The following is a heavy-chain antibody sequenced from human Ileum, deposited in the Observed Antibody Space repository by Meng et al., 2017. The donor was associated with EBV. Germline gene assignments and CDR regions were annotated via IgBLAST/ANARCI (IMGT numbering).Heavy chain of an antibody. J-gene: IGHJ4*02. V-gene: IGHV4-59*08. CDR2: IYYSGST. Sequence: QLQESSPGLVKPSETLSVTCTVSGGSISSYYWSWIRQPPGKGLEWIGYIYYSGSTNFNPSLKSRVTISVDTSKNQFSLNLSSVTAADTAVYYCARGGWSLDYWGQGTLVTVSS. CDR1: GGSISSYY. CDR3: ARGGWSLDY. D-gene: IGHD2-15*01.